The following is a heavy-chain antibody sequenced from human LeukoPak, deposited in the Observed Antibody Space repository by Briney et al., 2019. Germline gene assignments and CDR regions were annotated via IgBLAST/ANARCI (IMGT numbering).Heavy chain of an antibody. J-gene: IGHJ4*02. V-gene: IGHV3-30*18. Sequence: GGSLRLSCAASGFTFSSYGMHWVRQAPGKGLEWVAVISYDGSNKYYADSVKGRFTISRDNSKNTLYLQMNSLRAEDTAVYYCAKGEQIVVVPAAIDYWGQGTLVTVSS. CDR2: ISYDGSNK. CDR1: GFTFSSYG. CDR3: AKGEQIVVVPAAIDY. D-gene: IGHD2-2*02.